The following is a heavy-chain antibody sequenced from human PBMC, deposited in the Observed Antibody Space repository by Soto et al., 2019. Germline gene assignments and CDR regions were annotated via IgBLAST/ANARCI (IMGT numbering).Heavy chain of an antibody. Sequence: GGSLRLCCTASGFTFGDYAMSWFRQAPGKGLEWVGFIRSKAYGGTTEYAASVKGRFTISRDDSKSIAYLQMNSLKTEDTAVYYCTRAKRGIAAAISLNWIDPWGQGTLVTVSS. CDR3: TRAKRGIAAAISLNWIDP. J-gene: IGHJ5*02. V-gene: IGHV3-49*03. D-gene: IGHD6-13*01. CDR2: IRSKAYGGTT. CDR1: GFTFGDYA.